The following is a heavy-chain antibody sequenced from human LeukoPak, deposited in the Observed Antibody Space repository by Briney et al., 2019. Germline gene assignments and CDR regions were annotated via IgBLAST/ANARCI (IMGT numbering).Heavy chain of an antibody. CDR2: IIPILGIA. CDR3: ARLRSDGYNGIIDY. V-gene: IGHV1-69*04. D-gene: IGHD5-24*01. J-gene: IGHJ4*02. Sequence: SVKVSCKASGGTFSSYAISWVRQAPGQGLEWMGRIIPILGIANYAQKFQGRVTITADKSTSTAYMELSSLRSEDTAVYYCARLRSDGYNGIIDYWGQGTLVTVSS. CDR1: GGTFSSYA.